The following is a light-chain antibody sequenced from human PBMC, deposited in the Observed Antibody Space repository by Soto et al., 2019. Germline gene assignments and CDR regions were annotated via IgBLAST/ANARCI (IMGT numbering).Light chain of an antibody. CDR1: SSNIGSNY. Sequence: QSVLTQPPSASGTPGQRVTISCSGSSSNIGSNYVYWYQQLPGTAPKLLIFSNNQRPSGVPDRFSGSKSGTSASLAIRGLRSEDEADYYCAAWDDSLSGYVFGIGTKVTVL. CDR2: SNN. CDR3: AAWDDSLSGYV. J-gene: IGLJ1*01. V-gene: IGLV1-47*01.